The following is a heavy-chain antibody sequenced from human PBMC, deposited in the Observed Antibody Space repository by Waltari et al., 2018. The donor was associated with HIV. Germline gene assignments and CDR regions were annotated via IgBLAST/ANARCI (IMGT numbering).Heavy chain of an antibody. V-gene: IGHV1-3*04. CDR2: INTVNGNT. CDR1: GYTFVDYA. J-gene: IGHJ6*02. D-gene: IGHD6-13*01. Sequence: QVQLVQSGAEVKKPGASVKVSCKTSGYTFVDYAKHWGRQAPGQRLEWMGWINTVNGNTKYSQEFQGRVSITRDTSASTVFMELSRLRSEDTALYYCTRDEFSSWSQSGGMDVWGQGTTVTVS. CDR3: TRDEFSSWSQSGGMDV.